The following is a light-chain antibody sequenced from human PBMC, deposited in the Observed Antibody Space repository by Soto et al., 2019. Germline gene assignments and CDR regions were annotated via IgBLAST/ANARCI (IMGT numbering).Light chain of an antibody. J-gene: IGKJ4*01. CDR3: QQSYSTPPLT. CDR1: QRISTF. Sequence: DIQMTQTPSSLSASVGDTVTITCRASQRISTFLNWYQQKPGKAPNLLIYAASSLQSGVPSRFSGSGSGTDFTLTISSLQPEDFATYYCQQSYSTPPLTFGGGTKVDIK. V-gene: IGKV1-39*01. CDR2: AAS.